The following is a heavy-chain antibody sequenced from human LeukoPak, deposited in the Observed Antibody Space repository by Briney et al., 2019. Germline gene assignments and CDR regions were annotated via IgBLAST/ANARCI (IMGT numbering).Heavy chain of an antibody. CDR2: IYYSGST. Sequence: SETLSLTCTVSGGSISSSSYYWGWIRQPPGKGLEWIGSIYYSGSTYYNPSLKSRVTISVDTSKNQFSLKLSSVIAADTAVYYCAREAVAGKNWGQGTLVTVSS. CDR1: GGSISSSSYY. D-gene: IGHD6-19*01. V-gene: IGHV4-39*02. CDR3: AREAVAGKN. J-gene: IGHJ4*02.